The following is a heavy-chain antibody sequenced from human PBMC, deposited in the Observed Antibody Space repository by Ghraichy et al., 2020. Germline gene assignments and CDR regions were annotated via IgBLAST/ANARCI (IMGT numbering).Heavy chain of an antibody. CDR2: IYWDDDK. D-gene: IGHD3-9*01. V-gene: IGHV2-5*02. Sequence: SGPTLVKPTQTLTLTCTFSGFSLSTSGVGVGWIRQPPGKALEWLALIYWDDDKRYSPSLKSRLTITKDTSKNQVVLTMTNMDPVDTATYYCARVYYDILTGYYTGPFDPWGQGTLVTVSS. CDR1: GFSLSTSGVG. CDR3: ARVYYDILTGYYTGPFDP. J-gene: IGHJ5*02.